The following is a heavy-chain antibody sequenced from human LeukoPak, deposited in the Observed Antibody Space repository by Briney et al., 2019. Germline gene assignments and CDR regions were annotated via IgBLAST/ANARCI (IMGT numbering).Heavy chain of an antibody. D-gene: IGHD1-14*01. J-gene: IGHJ4*02. CDR1: GFTFSTYA. CDR2: FGTGSDDT. CDR3: AKNLPGRPFDY. V-gene: IGHV3-23*01. Sequence: PGGSLRLSCAGSGFTFSTYAMSWVRQAPGKGLEWVSSFGTGSDDTYYADSVKGRFIISRDNSKNTLYLQINSLRGEDTAIYYCAKNLPGRPFDYWGQGALVTVSS.